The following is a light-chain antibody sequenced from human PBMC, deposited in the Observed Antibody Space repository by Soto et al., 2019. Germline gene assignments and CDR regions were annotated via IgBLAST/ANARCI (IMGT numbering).Light chain of an antibody. J-gene: IGLJ3*02. Sequence: QSALTQPRSVSGSPGQSVTISCTGSSSDVGGSNFVSWYQQHPVKAPKLVIYDVSKRPSGVPDRFSGSKSGNTASLTISGLQAEHEADYYCCSYAGNSLWVFGGGTKLTVL. CDR3: CSYAGNSLWV. CDR1: SSDVGGSNF. CDR2: DVS. V-gene: IGLV2-11*01.